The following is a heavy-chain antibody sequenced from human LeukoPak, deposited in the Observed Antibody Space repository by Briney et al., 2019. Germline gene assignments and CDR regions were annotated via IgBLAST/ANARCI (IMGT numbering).Heavy chain of an antibody. D-gene: IGHD3-10*01. V-gene: IGHV1-3*01. J-gene: IGHJ4*02. Sequence: ASVKVSCKASGYTFTSHAMHWVRQAPGQRLEWMGWINAGNGNTKYSQKFQGRVTITRDTSASTAYMELSSLRSEDTAVYYCARDWLTMVRGVIPFDYWGQGALVTVSS. CDR2: INAGNGNT. CDR1: GYTFTSHA. CDR3: ARDWLTMVRGVIPFDY.